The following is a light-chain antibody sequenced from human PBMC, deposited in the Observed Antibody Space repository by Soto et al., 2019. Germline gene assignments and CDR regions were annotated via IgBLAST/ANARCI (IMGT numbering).Light chain of an antibody. CDR1: SSDVGGYNY. CDR3: SSYTSSSTLV. J-gene: IGLJ2*01. V-gene: IGLV2-14*01. CDR2: EVI. Sequence: QSALTQPASVSGSPGQSITISCTATSSDVGGYNYVSWFQQYPGKAPKLMIYEVINRPSGVSNRFSGSKSGNTASLILSGLQAEDEADYYCSSYTSSSTLVFGGGTKVTVL.